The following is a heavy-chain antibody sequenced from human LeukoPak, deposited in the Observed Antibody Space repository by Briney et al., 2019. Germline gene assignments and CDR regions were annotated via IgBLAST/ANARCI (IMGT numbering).Heavy chain of an antibody. Sequence: GGSLRLSCADSGFTFSTYGMYRVRQAPGKGLVWVSRLNTDGSTTDYADSVKGRFSISRDNAKNTLYLQMNSLRVEDTAVYYCARDHVLWWKTVGNFELWGRGTLVTVSS. CDR1: GFTFSTYG. J-gene: IGHJ2*01. CDR2: LNTDGSTT. D-gene: IGHD2-21*01. V-gene: IGHV3-74*01. CDR3: ARDHVLWWKTVGNFEL.